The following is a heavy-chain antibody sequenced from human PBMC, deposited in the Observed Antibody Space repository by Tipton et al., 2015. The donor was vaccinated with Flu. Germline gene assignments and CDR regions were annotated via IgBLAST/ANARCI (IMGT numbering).Heavy chain of an antibody. CDR3: TAGYGTSDCDF. J-gene: IGHJ4*02. CDR2: VKSRKDGGTT. CDR1: GFTFSSYA. V-gene: IGHV3-15*05. Sequence: SLRLSCAASGFTFSSYAMHWVRQAPGKGLEWVGRVKSRKDGGTTDYAAAVTDRFTISRDDSKDTVTLQMNSLKIEDTAVYYCTAGYGTSDCDFWGQGTLVTVSS. D-gene: IGHD5-12*01.